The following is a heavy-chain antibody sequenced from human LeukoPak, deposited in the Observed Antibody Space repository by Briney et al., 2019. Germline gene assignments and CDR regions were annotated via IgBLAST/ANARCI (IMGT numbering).Heavy chain of an antibody. CDR1: GYSFTSYW. Sequence: GESLKISCKGSGYSFTSYWIGWVLQMPGKGLEWMVIIYPGDSDTRYSPSFQGQVTISADKSISTAYLQWSSLKASDTAMYYCARTYYDFWSGYYPYYFDYWGQGTLVTVSS. CDR3: ARTYYDFWSGYYPYYFDY. J-gene: IGHJ4*02. V-gene: IGHV5-51*01. D-gene: IGHD3-3*01. CDR2: IYPGDSDT.